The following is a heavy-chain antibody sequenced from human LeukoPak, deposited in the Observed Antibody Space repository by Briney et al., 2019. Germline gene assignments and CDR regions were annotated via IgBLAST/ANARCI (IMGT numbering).Heavy chain of an antibody. J-gene: IGHJ2*01. D-gene: IGHD6-19*01. Sequence: SETLSLTCAVYGGSFSGYYWSWIRQPPGKGLEWIGEINHSGSTNYNPSLKSRVTISVDTSKNQFSLKLSSVTAADTAVYYCARRRKANGSGWHGWYFDLWGRGTLVTVSS. V-gene: IGHV4-34*01. CDR1: GGSFSGYY. CDR2: INHSGST. CDR3: ARRRKANGSGWHGWYFDL.